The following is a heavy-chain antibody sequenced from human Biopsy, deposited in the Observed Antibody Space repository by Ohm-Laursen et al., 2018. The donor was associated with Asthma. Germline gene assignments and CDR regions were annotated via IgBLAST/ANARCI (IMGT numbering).Heavy chain of an antibody. CDR2: ISVYNGNT. Sequence: DSVTDSCQTSGYTFNSAGITWVRQAPGQGLEWMGWISVYNGNTKVAQKLQDRVTMITDTSTSTAYMELRSLRSDDTAVYFCARAVDYSHYYGIDVWGQGTTVTVS. D-gene: IGHD3-10*01. CDR1: GYTFNSAG. V-gene: IGHV1-18*01. J-gene: IGHJ6*02. CDR3: ARAVDYSHYYGIDV.